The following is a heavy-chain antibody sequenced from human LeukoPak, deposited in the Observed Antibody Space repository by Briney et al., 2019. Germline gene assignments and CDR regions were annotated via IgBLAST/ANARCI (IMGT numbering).Heavy chain of an antibody. CDR2: IFSNDEK. Sequence: SGPVLVKPTETLTLTCTVSGFSLSNARMGVSWIRQPPGKALEWLAHIFSNDEKSYSTSLKSRLTITKDTSKNQVVLTMTNMDPVDTATYYCAHRYSSSFRLMNWFDPWGQGTLVTVSS. CDR3: AHRYSSSFRLMNWFDP. D-gene: IGHD6-13*01. V-gene: IGHV2-26*01. J-gene: IGHJ5*02. CDR1: GFSLSNARMG.